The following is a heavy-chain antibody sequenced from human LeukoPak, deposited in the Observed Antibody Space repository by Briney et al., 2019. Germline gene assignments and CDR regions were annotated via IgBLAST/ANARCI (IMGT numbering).Heavy chain of an antibody. CDR3: AKAVVIVPTATPFDY. CDR2: ISGRGANT. V-gene: IGHV3-23*01. D-gene: IGHD2-2*01. Sequence: PGWSLRLSCAASGFTFSSYAMSWVRQAPGKGLEWVSAISGRGANTYYADSVKGRFTISRDNSKNTLYMQMNSLRAEDTAVYYCAKAVVIVPTATPFDYWGQGTLVTVSS. CDR1: GFTFSSYA. J-gene: IGHJ4*02.